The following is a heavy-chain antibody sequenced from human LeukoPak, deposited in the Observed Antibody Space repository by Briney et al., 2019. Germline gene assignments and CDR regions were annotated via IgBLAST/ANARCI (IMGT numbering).Heavy chain of an antibody. CDR2: ISYSGST. D-gene: IGHD4-11*01. V-gene: IGHV4-59*01. CDR1: GGSMSTYY. Sequence: DPSETLSLTCTVSGGSMSTYYWSWIRQPPGKGLEWSGFISYSGSTNYNPSLKSRVTVSIDTSKSQFSLKLSSVTAADTAVYYCAREQGGYSNFAYWGQGTLVTVSS. J-gene: IGHJ4*02. CDR3: AREQGGYSNFAY.